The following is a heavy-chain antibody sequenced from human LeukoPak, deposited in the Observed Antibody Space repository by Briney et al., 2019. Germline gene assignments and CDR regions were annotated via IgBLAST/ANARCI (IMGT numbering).Heavy chain of an antibody. J-gene: IGHJ4*02. CDR3: AIRRGYSYGYGP. V-gene: IGHV4-34*01. Sequence: PAETLSLTCAVYVGSFSGYYWSWIRQPPGKGLEWIGEINHSGSTKYNPSLKSRVTISVDTSKNQFSLKLSSVTAADTAVCYCAIRRGYSYGYGPWGQGTLVTVSS. CDR1: VGSFSGYY. CDR2: INHSGST. D-gene: IGHD5-18*01.